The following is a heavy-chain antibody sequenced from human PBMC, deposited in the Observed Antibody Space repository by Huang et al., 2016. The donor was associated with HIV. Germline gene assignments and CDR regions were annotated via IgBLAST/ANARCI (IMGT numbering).Heavy chain of an antibody. D-gene: IGHD6-13*01. V-gene: IGHV3-21*01. CDR2: ISRSRSYI. CDR3: ASEIAAASIDY. J-gene: IGHJ4*02. Sequence: EVQLLESGGGLVKSGGSLRLSCAASGFTFSSYSMNWVRQAQGRGRGCVSSISRSRSYIYYADSVKARFTNTRDNAKNSRYLQMNSRRAEDTAVYYCASEIAAASIDYWGQGALVTVSS. CDR1: GFTFSSYS.